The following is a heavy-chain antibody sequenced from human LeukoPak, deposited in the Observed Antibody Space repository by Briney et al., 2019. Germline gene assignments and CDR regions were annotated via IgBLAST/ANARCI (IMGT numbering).Heavy chain of an antibody. J-gene: IGHJ4*02. V-gene: IGHV3-23*01. D-gene: IGHD3-10*02. CDR3: AKDVRGYNPPVDY. CDR1: GFSFISHA. CDR2: MSGSGSGP. Sequence: GGSLRLSCAASGFSFISHAMNWVRQAPGKGLDWFSAMSGSGSGPDYADSVKGRFTISRDNPKTPVYLQMNSLRAEDTALYYWAKDVRGYNPPVDYWGQGTLVTVSS.